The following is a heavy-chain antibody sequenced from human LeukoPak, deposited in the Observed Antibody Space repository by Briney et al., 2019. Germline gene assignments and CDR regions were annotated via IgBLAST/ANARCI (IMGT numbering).Heavy chain of an antibody. D-gene: IGHD6-13*01. V-gene: IGHV1-18*01. CDR2: ISAYNGNT. Sequence: ASVKVSCKASGYTFTSYGISWVRQAPGQGLEWMGWISAYNGNTNYAQKLQGRVTMTADASTSTAYMELWSLRSDDTAVYYCASSIAAADDAFDIWGQGTMVTVSS. CDR3: ASSIAAADDAFDI. CDR1: GYTFTSYG. J-gene: IGHJ3*02.